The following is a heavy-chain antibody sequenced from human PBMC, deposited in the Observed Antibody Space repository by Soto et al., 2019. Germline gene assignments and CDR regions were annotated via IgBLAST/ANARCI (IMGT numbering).Heavy chain of an antibody. V-gene: IGHV3-30*04. CDR1: GFTFRSYA. CDR3: ARDPFDYDSGIVPRPSRGFDY. CDR2: ITHDGSQK. J-gene: IGHJ4*02. D-gene: IGHD3-22*01. Sequence: QVQLVESGGGVVQPGRSLRLSCGVSGFTFRSYAMYWVRQAPGKGLEWVAVITHDGSQKYYADYVKGRFTISRDNSKNKLYLQMNSLSEDATTVYYCARDPFDYDSGIVPRPSRGFDYRGQGTLVTVSS.